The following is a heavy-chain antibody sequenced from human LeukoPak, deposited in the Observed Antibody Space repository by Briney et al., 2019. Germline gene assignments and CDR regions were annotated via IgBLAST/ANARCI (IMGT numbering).Heavy chain of an antibody. D-gene: IGHD3-16*02. Sequence: GGSLRLSCAASGFTFSSYAMSGVRQAPGKGLEWVSGISSSGYSQYKDSVQGRFTISRDNSKKTLNLQMNNLRAEDTAVYYGAKGTASVSDYDYVWGTYRRGYPSSGYSDYWGQGTLVTVSS. CDR3: AKGTASVSDYDYVWGTYRRGYPSSGYSDY. J-gene: IGHJ4*02. V-gene: IGHV3-23*01. CDR1: GFTFSSYA. CDR2: ISSSGYS.